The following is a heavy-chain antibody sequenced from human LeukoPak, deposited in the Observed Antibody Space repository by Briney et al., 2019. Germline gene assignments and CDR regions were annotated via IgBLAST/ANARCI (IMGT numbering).Heavy chain of an antibody. V-gene: IGHV1-2*02. CDR2: INPNSGGT. J-gene: IGHJ4*02. D-gene: IGHD1-26*01. CDR1: GYTFTGYY. CDR3: ARSPMWWELLRLDY. Sequence: GASVKVSCKASGYTFTGYYMHWVRQAPGQGLEWMGWINPNSGGTNYAQKFQGRVTMTRDTSISTAYMELSRLRSDDTAVYYCARSPMWWELLRLDYWGQGTLVTVSS.